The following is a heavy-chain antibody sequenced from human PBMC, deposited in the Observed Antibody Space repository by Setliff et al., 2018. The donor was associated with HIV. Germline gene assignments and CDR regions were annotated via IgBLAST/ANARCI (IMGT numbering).Heavy chain of an antibody. CDR3: ARHNTGYSYGYDYYYYYMDV. V-gene: IGHV4-39*01. D-gene: IGHD5-18*01. CDR1: GGSISSSSYY. J-gene: IGHJ6*03. Sequence: SETLSLTCTVSGGSISSSSYYWGWIRQPPGKGLEWIGSIYYSGSTYYNPSLKSRVTISVYTSKNQFSLKLSSVTAADTAVYYCARHNTGYSYGYDYYYYYMDVWGKGTTVTVSS. CDR2: IYYSGST.